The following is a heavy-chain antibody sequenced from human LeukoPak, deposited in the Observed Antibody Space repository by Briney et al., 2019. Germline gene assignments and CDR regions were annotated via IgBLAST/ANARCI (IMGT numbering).Heavy chain of an antibody. CDR2: ISSSSSYI. D-gene: IGHD3-9*01. CDR3: AFRFLTGYHTDAFDI. Sequence: PGGSLRLSCAASGFTFSSYSMNWVRQAPGKGLEWVSCISSSSSYIYYADSVKGRFTISRDNAKNSLYLQMNSLRAEDTAVYYCAFRFLTGYHTDAFDIWGQGTMVTVSS. CDR1: GFTFSSYS. J-gene: IGHJ3*02. V-gene: IGHV3-21*01.